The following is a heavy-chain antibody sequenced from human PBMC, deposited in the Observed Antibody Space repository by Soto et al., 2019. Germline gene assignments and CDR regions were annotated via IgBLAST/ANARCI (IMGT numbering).Heavy chain of an antibody. CDR3: ARALYGDSSYMDV. D-gene: IGHD4-17*01. V-gene: IGHV3-48*01. J-gene: IGHJ6*03. CDR2: ISSSSSTI. Sequence: GGSLRLSCAASGFIFSSYSMNWVRQAPGKGLEWVSYISSSSSTIYYADSVKGRFTISRDNAKNSLYLQMNSLRAEDTAVYYCARALYGDSSYMDVWGKGTTVTVSS. CDR1: GFIFSSYS.